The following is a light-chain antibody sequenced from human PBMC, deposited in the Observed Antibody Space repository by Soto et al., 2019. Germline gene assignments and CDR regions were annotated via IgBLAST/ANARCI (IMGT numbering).Light chain of an antibody. Sequence: DIQMTQSPSNLSASVGDRVTITCRASHSISSWLAWYQQKPGKAPKVLIYDASSLESGVPSRFSGSGSGTEFTLTISSLQPDDFATYYCQQYNSYRYTFGQGTKLEIK. CDR3: QQYNSYRYT. CDR1: HSISSW. CDR2: DAS. J-gene: IGKJ2*01. V-gene: IGKV1-5*01.